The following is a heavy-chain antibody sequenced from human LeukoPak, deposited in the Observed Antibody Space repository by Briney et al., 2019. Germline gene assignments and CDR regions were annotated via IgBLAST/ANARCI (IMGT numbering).Heavy chain of an antibody. J-gene: IGHJ4*02. CDR2: IYCSRST. CDR1: GGSISSSSYY. CDR3: ARDRTKADFDY. V-gene: IGHV4-39*07. Sequence: SETLSLTCTVSGGSISSSSYYWGWIRQPPGKGLEWIGSIYCSRSTYYNPSLKSRVTISVDTSKNQFSLKLSSVTAADTAVYYCARDRTKADFDYWGQGTLVTVSS.